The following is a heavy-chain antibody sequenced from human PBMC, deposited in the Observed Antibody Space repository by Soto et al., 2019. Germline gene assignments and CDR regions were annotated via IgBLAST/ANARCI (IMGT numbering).Heavy chain of an antibody. CDR3: ARAYSSSWYFY. J-gene: IGHJ4*02. D-gene: IGHD6-13*01. Sequence: HPGGSLRLSCAASGFTFSSYWMHWVRQAPGKGLVWVSRINSDGSSTSYADSVKGRFTISRDNAKNTLYLQMNSLRAEDTAVYYCARAYSSSWYFYWGQGTLVTVSS. CDR2: INSDGSST. V-gene: IGHV3-74*01. CDR1: GFTFSSYW.